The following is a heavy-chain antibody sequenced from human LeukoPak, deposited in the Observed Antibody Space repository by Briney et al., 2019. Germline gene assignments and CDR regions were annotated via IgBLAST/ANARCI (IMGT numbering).Heavy chain of an antibody. V-gene: IGHV1-8*01. J-gene: IGHJ4*02. CDR3: ARGPPNWGYDY. CDR2: MSPNSGDT. CDR1: GYTFTSYD. D-gene: IGHD7-27*01. Sequence: RASVKASCKASGYTFTSYDFNWVRQATGQRPEWMGWMSPNSGDTGYAQKFQDRVTMTRNTSISTAYMELSSLRSDDTAVYYCARGPPNWGYDYWGPGTLVTVSS.